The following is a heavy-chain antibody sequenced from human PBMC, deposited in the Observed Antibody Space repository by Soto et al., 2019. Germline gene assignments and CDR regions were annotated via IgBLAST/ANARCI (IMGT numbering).Heavy chain of an antibody. Sequence: GGSLRLSCAASGFTFSSYWMSWVRQAPGKGLEWVANIKQDGSEKYYVDSVKGRFTISRDNAKNSLYLQMNSLRAEDTAVYYCAREPLSIAARTFDYWGQGTLVTVSS. CDR2: IKQDGSEK. D-gene: IGHD6-6*01. J-gene: IGHJ4*02. V-gene: IGHV3-7*01. CDR3: AREPLSIAARTFDY. CDR1: GFTFSSYW.